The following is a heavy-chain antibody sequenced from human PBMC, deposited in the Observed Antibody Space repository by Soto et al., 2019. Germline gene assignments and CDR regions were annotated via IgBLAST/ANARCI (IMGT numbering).Heavy chain of an antibody. CDR2: IIPIFGTA. J-gene: IGHJ2*01. CDR1: GGTFSGYA. D-gene: IGHD3-22*01. V-gene: IGHV1-69*13. CDR3: ARSFFFLMIRRPPRSTLFPTRRSSDL. Sequence: GASGKVCCKASGGTFSGYAISCVRQAPGQGLEWMGGIIPIFGTANYSQKFHGRVTIAADESTSTAYMELSSLRSEDTDVYYCARSFFFLMIRRPPRSTLFPTRRSSDL.